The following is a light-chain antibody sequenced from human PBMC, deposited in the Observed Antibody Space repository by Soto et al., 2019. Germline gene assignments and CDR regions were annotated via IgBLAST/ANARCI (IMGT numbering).Light chain of an antibody. V-gene: IGKV3-15*01. CDR3: QQYYTWPIT. CDR1: QSVSSN. J-gene: IGKJ4*01. Sequence: ERVMTQSPATLSVSPGERATLSCRASQSVSSNLAWYQQKPGQAPRLLIYGASTRATGIPVRFSGSGSGTEFTLTISSLQSEDCAIYYCQQYYTWPITFGGGTKVDIK. CDR2: GAS.